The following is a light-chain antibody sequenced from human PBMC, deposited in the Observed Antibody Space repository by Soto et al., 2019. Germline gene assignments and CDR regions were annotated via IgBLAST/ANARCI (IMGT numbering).Light chain of an antibody. CDR3: QQYNTFTT. J-gene: IGKJ2*01. CDR2: DAS. Sequence: DIQMTQSPSTLSGSVGDRVTITCRASQTISSWLAWYQQKPGKAPKVVIYDASSLESGVPSRFSGSGSGTEFTLTISSLQPDDFATYYCQQYNTFTTLGQGTKLEIK. CDR1: QTISSW. V-gene: IGKV1-5*01.